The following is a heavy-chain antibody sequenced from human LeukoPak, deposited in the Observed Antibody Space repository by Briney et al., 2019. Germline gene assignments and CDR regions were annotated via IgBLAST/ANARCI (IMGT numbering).Heavy chain of an antibody. V-gene: IGHV4-34*01. CDR1: GGSFSGYY. CDR2: INHSGST. Sequence: SETLSLTCAVYGGSFSGYYWSWIRQPPGKGLEWIGEINHSGSTNYNPSPKSRVTISVDTSKNQFSLKLTSVTAADTAVYYCARGRTQLQLRGFYYGMDVWGQGTTVTVSS. CDR3: ARGRTQLQLRGFYYGMDV. D-gene: IGHD5-18*01. J-gene: IGHJ6*02.